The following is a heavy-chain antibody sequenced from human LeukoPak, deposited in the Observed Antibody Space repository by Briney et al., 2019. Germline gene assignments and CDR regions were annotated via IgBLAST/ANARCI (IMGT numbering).Heavy chain of an antibody. CDR2: INWNGGST. CDR3: ARLSSGWFRYYYYYYGMDV. CDR1: GFTFDDYG. V-gene: IGHV3-20*04. Sequence: GGSLRLPCAASGFTFDDYGMSWVRQAPGKGLEWVSGINWNGGSTGYADSVKGRFTISRDNAKNSLYLQMNSLRAEDTALYYCARLSSGWFRYYYYYYGMDVWGQGTTVTVSS. J-gene: IGHJ6*02. D-gene: IGHD6-19*01.